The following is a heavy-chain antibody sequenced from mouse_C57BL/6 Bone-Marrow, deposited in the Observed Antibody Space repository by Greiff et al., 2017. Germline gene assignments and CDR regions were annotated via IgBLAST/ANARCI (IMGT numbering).Heavy chain of an antibody. CDR3: ARWGGLYYFDY. CDR1: GYTFTSYG. J-gene: IGHJ2*01. Sequence: QVQLQQSGAELARPGASVKLSCKASGYTFTSYGISWVKQRTGQGLEWIGEIYPRSGNTYYNEKFKGKATLTADKSSSTAYMALRSLTSEDSAVYFCARWGGLYYFDYWGQGTTLTVSS. V-gene: IGHV1-81*01. CDR2: IYPRSGNT.